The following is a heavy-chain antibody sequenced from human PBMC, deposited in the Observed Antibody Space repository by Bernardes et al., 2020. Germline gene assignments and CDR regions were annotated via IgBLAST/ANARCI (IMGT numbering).Heavy chain of an antibody. CDR1: GFTFSSYS. J-gene: IGHJ6*04. CDR2: ISSSSSTI. D-gene: IGHD3-3*01. CDR3: ARGGGRYYGMDV. V-gene: IGHV3-48*02. Sequence: GGYLRLSFAASGFTFSSYSMNWVRPAPGKGLEWVSYISSSSSTIYYADSVKGRFTISRDNAKNSLYLQMNSLRDEDTAVYYCARGGGRYYGMDVWGKGTTVTVSS.